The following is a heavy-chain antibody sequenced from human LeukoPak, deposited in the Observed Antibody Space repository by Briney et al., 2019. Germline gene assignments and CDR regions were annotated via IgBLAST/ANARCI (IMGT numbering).Heavy chain of an antibody. V-gene: IGHV3-7*01. CDR3: ARAQGLGESENY. CDR1: GFTFSTYW. CDR2: IKQDGSEK. J-gene: IGHJ4*02. D-gene: IGHD3-16*01. Sequence: GGSLRLSCAASGFTFSTYWMSWVRQAPGKGLEWVANIKQDGSEKYYVVSVEGRFTISRDNAKNSLFLQMNSLRAEDTAVYYCARAQGLGESENYWGQGTLVTVSS.